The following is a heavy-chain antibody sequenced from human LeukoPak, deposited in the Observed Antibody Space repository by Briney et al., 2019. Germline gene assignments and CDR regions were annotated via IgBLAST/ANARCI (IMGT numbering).Heavy chain of an antibody. CDR1: GFIFGDYG. J-gene: IGHJ4*02. Sequence: GRSLRLSCTASGFIFGDYGVSWVRQAPGKGLEWVSAISGSGGSTYYADSVKGRFTISRDNSKNTLYLQMNSLRAEDTAVYYCVRGVVVAATLAYWGQGTLVTVSS. CDR3: VRGVVVAATLAY. CDR2: ISGSGGST. V-gene: IGHV3-23*01. D-gene: IGHD2-15*01.